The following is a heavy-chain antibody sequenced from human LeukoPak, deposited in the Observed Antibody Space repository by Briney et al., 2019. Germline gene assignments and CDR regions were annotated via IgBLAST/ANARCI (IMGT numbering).Heavy chain of an antibody. D-gene: IGHD1-26*01. Sequence: SETLFLTCTVSGGSISSYYWSWIRQPPGKGLEWIGYIYYSGSTNYNPSLKSRVTISVDTSKNQFSLKLSSVTAADTAVYYCAKDFLKWELLYDAFDIWGQGTMVTVSS. J-gene: IGHJ3*02. CDR1: GGSISSYY. V-gene: IGHV4-59*01. CDR3: AKDFLKWELLYDAFDI. CDR2: IYYSGST.